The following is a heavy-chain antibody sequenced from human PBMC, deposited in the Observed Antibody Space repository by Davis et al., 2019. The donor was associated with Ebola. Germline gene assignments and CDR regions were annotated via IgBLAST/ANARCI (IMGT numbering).Heavy chain of an antibody. V-gene: IGHV1-46*01. CDR1: AYTFTSYY. CDR3: ARVGGTWGYFDY. Sequence: ASVKVSCKASAYTFTSYYMHWVRHAPGQGLEWMGIINPSGGSTSYAQKFQGRVTMTRDTSTSTVYMELSSLRSEDTAVYYCARVGGTWGYFDYWGQGTLVTVSS. D-gene: IGHD1-26*01. J-gene: IGHJ4*02. CDR2: INPSGGST.